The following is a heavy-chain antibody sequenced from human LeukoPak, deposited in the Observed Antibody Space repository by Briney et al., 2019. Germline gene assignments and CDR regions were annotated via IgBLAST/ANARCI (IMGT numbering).Heavy chain of an antibody. D-gene: IGHD1-26*01. CDR2: INPHSGAT. CDR3: ARVRVGATGSLDVFNL. CDR1: GYSFTGHY. V-gene: IGHV1-2*02. Sequence: ASVKVSCTASGYSFTGHYIHWVRQPPGQGLEWMGWINPHSGATNYAQKIQGRVTMTRDTYISTAYMELSSLRSDDTAMYYCARVRVGATGSLDVFNLWGQGTMVTVSS. J-gene: IGHJ3*01.